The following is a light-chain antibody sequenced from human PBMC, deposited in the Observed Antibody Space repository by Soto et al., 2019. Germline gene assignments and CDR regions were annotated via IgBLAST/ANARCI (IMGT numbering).Light chain of an antibody. CDR3: QQYNIWPWT. V-gene: IGKV3-15*01. CDR1: QSVNSN. Sequence: EIVMTQSPATLSVSPGERATLSCRASQSVNSNLAWFQQKPGQAPRVLIYTASTRATGIPARFSGSGSGTEFTLTISSLQSEDSAVYYCQQYNIWPWTFGQGTKVEIK. CDR2: TAS. J-gene: IGKJ1*01.